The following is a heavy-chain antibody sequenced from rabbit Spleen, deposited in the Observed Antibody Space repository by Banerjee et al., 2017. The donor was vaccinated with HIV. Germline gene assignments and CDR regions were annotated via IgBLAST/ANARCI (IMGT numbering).Heavy chain of an antibody. CDR1: GFTLSSYW. Sequence: QQQLEESGGGQVKPGGTLTLSCKASGFTLSSYWIWWVRQAPGKGLEWIACVNGGGSGSTGYATWVNGRFTISKTSSTTVDLKMTSLTVADTATYFCARDLVAAIGWNFNLWGPGTLVTVS. CDR3: ARDLVAAIGWNFNL. CDR2: VNGGGSGST. J-gene: IGHJ4*01. D-gene: IGHD5-1*01. V-gene: IGHV1S45*01.